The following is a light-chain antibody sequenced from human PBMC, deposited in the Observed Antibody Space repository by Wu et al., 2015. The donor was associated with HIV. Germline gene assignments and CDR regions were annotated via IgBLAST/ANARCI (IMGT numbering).Light chain of an antibody. CDR3: QQYNNWPYS. CDR1: QSVRSSH. J-gene: IGKJ2*03. V-gene: IGKV3-15*01. CDR2: AAS. Sequence: EIVLTQSPGTLSLSPGEGATLSCRASQSVRSSHLAWYQQKPGQAPRLIIYAASTRATGIPDRFSGSGSGTEFTLTISSLQSADFAVYYCQQYNNWPYSFGQGTKLEI.